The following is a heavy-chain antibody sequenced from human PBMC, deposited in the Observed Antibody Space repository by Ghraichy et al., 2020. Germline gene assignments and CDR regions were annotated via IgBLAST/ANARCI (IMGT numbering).Heavy chain of an antibody. Sequence: LSLTCAASGFTVSSNYVTWVRQAPGKGLEWVSVVYVGDKTYYADSVRGRFTISRDTSKNTLYLQMDSLRAEDTAMYYCARATRGWFDPWGQGTLVTVSS. J-gene: IGHJ5*02. CDR3: ARATRGWFDP. CDR1: GFTVSSNY. D-gene: IGHD2-2*01. V-gene: IGHV3-53*01. CDR2: VYVGDKT.